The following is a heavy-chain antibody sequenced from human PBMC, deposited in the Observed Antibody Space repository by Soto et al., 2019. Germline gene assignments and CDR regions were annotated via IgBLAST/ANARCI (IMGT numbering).Heavy chain of an antibody. CDR3: ARDAVSSGPIRDAFDI. V-gene: IGHV1-18*04. CDR2: ISAYNGNT. D-gene: IGHD3-22*01. J-gene: IGHJ3*02. Sequence: GASVKVSCKASGYTFTSYGISWVRQAPGKGLEWMGWISAYNGNTNYAQKLQGRVTMTTDTSTSTAYMELRSLRSDDTAVYYCARDAVSSGPIRDAFDIWGQGTMVTVSS. CDR1: GYTFTSYG.